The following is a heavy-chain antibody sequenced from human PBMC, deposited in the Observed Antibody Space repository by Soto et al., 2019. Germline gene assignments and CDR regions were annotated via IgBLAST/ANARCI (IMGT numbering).Heavy chain of an antibody. J-gene: IGHJ4*02. V-gene: IGHV3-53*01. CDR2: IYSGGST. Sequence: PGGSLRLSCAASGFTVSSNYMSWVRQAPGKGLEWVSVIYSGGSTYYADSVKGRFTVSRDHAKSSLYLQMNDLRAEDTGFYYCATDRLRNIVGAFESWGQGARVTVSS. CDR3: ATDRLRNIVGAFES. CDR1: GFTVSSNY. D-gene: IGHD2-21*01.